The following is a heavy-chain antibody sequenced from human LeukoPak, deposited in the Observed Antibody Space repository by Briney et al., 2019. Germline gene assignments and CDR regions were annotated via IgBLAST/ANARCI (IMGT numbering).Heavy chain of an antibody. CDR3: AREREGAFDY. CDR2: IKQDGSDQ. D-gene: IGHD1-26*01. J-gene: IGHJ4*02. V-gene: IGHV3-7*01. Sequence: PGGSLRLSCAASGFTFGTFWMSWVRQAPGKGLEWVANIKQDGSDQYDVDSVEGRFTISRDNAQNSLYLQMNSLRAEDTAVYYCAREREGAFDYWGQGTLVTVSS. CDR1: GFTFGTFW.